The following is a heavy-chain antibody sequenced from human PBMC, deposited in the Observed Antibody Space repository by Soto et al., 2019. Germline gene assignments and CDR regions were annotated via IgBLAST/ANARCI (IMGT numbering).Heavy chain of an antibody. Sequence: GESLKISCKGSGYSFTSYWIGWVRQMPGKGLDWMGIIYPGDSDTRYSPSFQGQVTISADKSISTAYLQWSSLKASDTAMYYCARFTGYCSSTSCQNDAFDIWGQGTMVTVSS. D-gene: IGHD2-2*01. CDR1: GYSFTSYW. J-gene: IGHJ3*02. CDR2: IYPGDSDT. V-gene: IGHV5-51*01. CDR3: ARFTGYCSSTSCQNDAFDI.